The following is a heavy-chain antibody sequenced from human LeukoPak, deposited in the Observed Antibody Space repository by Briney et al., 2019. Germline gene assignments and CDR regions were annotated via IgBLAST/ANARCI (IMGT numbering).Heavy chain of an antibody. Sequence: ASVKVSCKASGYPFSNYDINWVRQAPGQGLEWMGWMNPKSGNTGYGQKFQGRVTMTRVTSITTAYMELRSLRSDDTAVYYCTKASLAFGTKYFDPWGQGTLVTVSS. CDR3: TKASLAFGTKYFDP. D-gene: IGHD3-10*01. CDR1: GYPFSNYD. V-gene: IGHV1-8*01. CDR2: MNPKSGNT. J-gene: IGHJ5*02.